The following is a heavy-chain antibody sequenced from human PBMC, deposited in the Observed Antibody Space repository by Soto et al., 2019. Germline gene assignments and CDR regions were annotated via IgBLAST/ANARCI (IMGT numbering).Heavy chain of an antibody. V-gene: IGHV4-61*01. CDR1: GGSVRSGSYY. Sequence: XETLSLTGTVSGGSVRSGSYYWSWIRQPPGKGLEWIGYMYYSGSTNYNPSLKSRVTISLDTSKNQFSLKLSSVTAADTAVYFCARTRDFWSGNDAFDIWGQGTMVTVSS. J-gene: IGHJ3*02. D-gene: IGHD3-3*01. CDR3: ARTRDFWSGNDAFDI. CDR2: MYYSGST.